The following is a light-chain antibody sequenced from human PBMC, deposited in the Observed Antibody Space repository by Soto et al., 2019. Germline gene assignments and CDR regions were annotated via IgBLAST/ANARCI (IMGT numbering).Light chain of an antibody. J-gene: IGKJ1*01. Sequence: EIVLTQSPATLSLSPGERATLSGRASQSVSNSYLAWYQNNPGQSPRILIYGASIRATGIPDRFSGRGFGTDFNLTISRLETQDFAVYECQQYGSSTRTFGQGTKVDIK. CDR3: QQYGSSTRT. V-gene: IGKV3-20*01. CDR1: QSVSNSY. CDR2: GAS.